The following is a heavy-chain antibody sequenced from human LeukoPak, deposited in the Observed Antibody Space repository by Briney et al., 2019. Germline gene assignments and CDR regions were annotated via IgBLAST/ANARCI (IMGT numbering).Heavy chain of an antibody. V-gene: IGHV4-59*11. CDR1: GDSINDRY. D-gene: IGHD6-19*01. J-gene: IGHJ4*02. Sequence: PSETLSLTCTVSGDSINDRYWSWIRQLPGRGLEWIGYIYYSGSTNYNPSLKSRVTISVDTSKNQFSLKLSSVTAADTAVYYCARGGWSNDYWGQGTLVTVSS. CDR3: ARGGWSNDY. CDR2: IYYSGST.